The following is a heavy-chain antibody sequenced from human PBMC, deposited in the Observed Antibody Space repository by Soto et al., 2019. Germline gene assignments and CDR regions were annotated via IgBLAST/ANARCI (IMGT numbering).Heavy chain of an antibody. CDR3: AKSLVHTAWVLDIHYQYYYYMDA. J-gene: IGHJ6*03. Sequence: ASVKVSCKASGYTFTSYAMHWVRQAPGXRLXXXXXTKVDNGNTNDSKELQGRVIITGDTYSSTAYMEVGRLRSEDTAVYYCAKSLVHTAWVLDIHYQYYYYMDATGKGTSVTVSS. D-gene: IGHD5-12*01. CDR2: TKVDNGNT. CDR1: GYTFTSYA. V-gene: IGHV1-3*01.